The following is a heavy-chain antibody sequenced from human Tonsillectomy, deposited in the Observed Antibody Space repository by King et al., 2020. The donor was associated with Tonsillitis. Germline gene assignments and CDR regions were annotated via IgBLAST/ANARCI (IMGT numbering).Heavy chain of an antibody. D-gene: IGHD3-16*02. CDR1: GFTGRSNN. J-gene: IGHJ6*02. Sequence: VQLVESGGGLVQPGGSRRLSCAASGFTGRSNNINWVRQAPGKGLEWVSVIFSGGATSYADSVKGRFPISRDNNSTFYLQMSGLRAEDSAVYYCARTPKAGNYGSYYGMDVWGQGTTVTVSS. CDR3: ARTPKAGNYGSYYGMDV. CDR2: IFSGGAT. V-gene: IGHV3-66*01.